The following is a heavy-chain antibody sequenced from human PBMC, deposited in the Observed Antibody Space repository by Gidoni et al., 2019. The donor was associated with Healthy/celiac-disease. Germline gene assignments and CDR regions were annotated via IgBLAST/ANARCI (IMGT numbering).Heavy chain of an antibody. CDR3: AREGYQLLPPLYYYYYGMDV. V-gene: IGHV3-30-3*01. J-gene: IGHJ6*02. CDR2: ISYDGSNK. Sequence: QVQLVESGGGVVQPGRSLRLSCAASGFPFRRSTMHWVRQAPGTGLEWVAVISYDGSNKYYADSVKGRFTISRDNSKNTLYLQMNSLRAEDTAVYYCAREGYQLLPPLYYYYYGMDVWGQGTTVTVSS. CDR1: GFPFRRST. D-gene: IGHD2-2*01.